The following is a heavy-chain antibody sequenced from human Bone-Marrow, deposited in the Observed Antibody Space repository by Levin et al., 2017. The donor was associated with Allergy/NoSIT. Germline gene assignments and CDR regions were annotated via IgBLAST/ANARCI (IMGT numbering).Heavy chain of an antibody. J-gene: IGHJ4*02. V-gene: IGHV3-7*01. D-gene: IGHD3-16*02. Sequence: GGSLRLSCAASGFTFSSYWMSWVRQAPGKGLEWVANIKQDGSEKYYVDSVKGRFTISRDNAKNSLYLQMNSLRAEDTAVYYCAREPLMITFGGVIAYPDYWGQGTLVTVSS. CDR2: IKQDGSEK. CDR1: GFTFSSYW. CDR3: AREPLMITFGGVIAYPDY.